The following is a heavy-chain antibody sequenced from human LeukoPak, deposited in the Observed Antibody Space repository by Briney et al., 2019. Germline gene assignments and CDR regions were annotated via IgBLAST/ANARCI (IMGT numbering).Heavy chain of an antibody. CDR2: IYPGDSDV. D-gene: IGHD3-9*01. CDR3: ARLSRPHILDTNWFDS. CDR1: GYIFSDYW. Sequence: GESLKISCTGSGYIFSDYWIGWVRQMLGKGLEWMGIIYPGDSDVRYSPSFQGQVIMSADKSISTAYLEWSGLKASDTAMYYCARLSRPHILDTNWFDSWGQGSLVTISS. J-gene: IGHJ5*01. V-gene: IGHV5-51*01.